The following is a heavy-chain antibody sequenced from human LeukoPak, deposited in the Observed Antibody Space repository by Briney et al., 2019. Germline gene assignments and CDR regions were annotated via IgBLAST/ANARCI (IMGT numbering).Heavy chain of an antibody. V-gene: IGHV4-61*02. D-gene: IGHD6-13*01. CDR2: IYTSVST. J-gene: IGHJ6*03. Sequence: SETLSLTCTVSGGSISCGRYYWSWIRQPAGKGLEWIGRIYTSVSTNYNPSLKSRVTISVDTSKNQFSLKLSSVTAADTDVYYCARDGPHYSSSWYRQDYYYYMDVWGKGTTVTISS. CDR3: ARDGPHYSSSWYRQDYYYYMDV. CDR1: GGSISCGRYY.